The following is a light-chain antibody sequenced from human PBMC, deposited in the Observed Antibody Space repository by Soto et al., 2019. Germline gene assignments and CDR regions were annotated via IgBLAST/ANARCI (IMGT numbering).Light chain of an antibody. CDR3: QQYNNWPWA. V-gene: IGKV3-15*01. CDR1: QSVSIN. CDR2: GAS. J-gene: IGKJ1*01. Sequence: ETLLTQSPATLPLSPGERATLSCRASQSVSINLAWYQQKPGQAPRLLIYGASTRATGIPARFSGSGSGREFTLTSSSLQSEDLAFYFCQQYNNWPWAFGQGTKVDIK.